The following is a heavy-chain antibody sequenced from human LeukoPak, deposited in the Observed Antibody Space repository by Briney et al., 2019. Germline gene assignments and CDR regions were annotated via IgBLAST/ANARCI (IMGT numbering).Heavy chain of an antibody. CDR3: ARDLLIAAAGTGGY. CDR1: GYTLTELS. D-gene: IGHD6-13*01. J-gene: IGHJ4*02. V-gene: IGHV1-18*01. CDR2: ISAYNGNT. Sequence: ASVKVSCKVSGYTLTELSMHWVRQAPGQGLEWMGWISAYNGNTNYAQKLQGRVTMTTDTSTSTAYMELRSPRSDDTAVYYCARDLLIAAAGTGGYWGQGTLVTVSS.